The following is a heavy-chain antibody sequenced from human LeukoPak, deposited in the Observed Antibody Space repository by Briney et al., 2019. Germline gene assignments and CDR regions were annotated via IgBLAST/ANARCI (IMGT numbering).Heavy chain of an antibody. CDR2: IWHDGTNE. V-gene: IGHV3-33*01. J-gene: IGHJ4*02. Sequence: GESLRISCAASGFTFSTYGMHWVRQAPGKGLEWVAAIWHDGTNEDYADSVKGRFTVSRDNSENTLCLQMSSLRAEDTAVYYCARDGYSSSWTYWGQGTLVTVSS. CDR1: GFTFSTYG. D-gene: IGHD6-13*01. CDR3: ARDGYSSSWTY.